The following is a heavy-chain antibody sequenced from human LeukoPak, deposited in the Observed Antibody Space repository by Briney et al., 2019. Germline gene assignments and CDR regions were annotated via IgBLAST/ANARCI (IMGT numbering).Heavy chain of an antibody. CDR2: ISAYNGNT. Sequence: ASVKVSCKASGYTFTSYGISWVRQAPGQGLEWMGWISAYNGNTNYAQKLQGRVTMTRDTSISTAYMELSSPRSDDTAVYYCGRVESGSLLLYGMDVWGQGTTVTVSS. CDR3: GRVESGSLLLYGMDV. D-gene: IGHD3-10*01. V-gene: IGHV1-18*01. J-gene: IGHJ6*02. CDR1: GYTFTSYG.